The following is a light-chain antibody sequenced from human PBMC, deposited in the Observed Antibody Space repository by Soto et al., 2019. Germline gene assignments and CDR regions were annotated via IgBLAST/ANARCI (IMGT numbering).Light chain of an antibody. Sequence: DIVMTQSPDSLAVSLGEPATSNCKSSQSVLYSSNNKNYLTWYQQKPGQPPKLLIYWASTRESGVPDRFSGSGSGTDFSLTISSLQAEDVAVYYSQQYYSTPLTCGGGTKVEIK. CDR1: QSVLYSSNNKNY. CDR3: QQYYSTPLT. CDR2: WAS. J-gene: IGKJ4*02. V-gene: IGKV4-1*01.